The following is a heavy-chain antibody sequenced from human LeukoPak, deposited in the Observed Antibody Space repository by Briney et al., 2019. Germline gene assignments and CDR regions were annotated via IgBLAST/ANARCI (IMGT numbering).Heavy chain of an antibody. J-gene: IGHJ4*02. V-gene: IGHV1-18*01. CDR2: ISAYNGNT. CDR3: ARDRSEYDSSGYYNPIDY. D-gene: IGHD3-22*01. CDR1: GYTFTSYG. Sequence: GASVKVSCKASGYTFTSYGISWVRQAPGQGLEWMGWISAYNGNTNYAQKLQGRVTMTTDTSTSTAYMELRSLRSDDTAVYYCARDRSEYDSSGYYNPIDYWGQGTLVTVSS.